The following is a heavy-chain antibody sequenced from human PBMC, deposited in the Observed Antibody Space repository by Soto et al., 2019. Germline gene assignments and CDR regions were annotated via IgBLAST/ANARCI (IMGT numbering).Heavy chain of an antibody. D-gene: IGHD6-6*01. V-gene: IGHV3-53*01. J-gene: IGHJ4*02. CDR1: GFTVSSNY. CDR2: IYSDGTT. CDR3: AILSN. Sequence: GSLRLSCAASGFTVSSNYMNWVRQAPGKGLEWVSIIYSDGTTSYADSVKGRFTISRDNFKNTLHLQMNSLRAEDTAVYYCAILSNWGQGTLVTVLL.